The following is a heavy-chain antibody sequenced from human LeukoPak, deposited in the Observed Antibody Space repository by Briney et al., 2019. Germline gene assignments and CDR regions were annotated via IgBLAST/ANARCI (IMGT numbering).Heavy chain of an antibody. CDR2: INDSGAI. Sequence: SETLSLTCAVYGGSFSGYFWTWIRQPPGKRLEWIAEINDSGAINYNPSLKSRVSISVDTAKNQFSLKVNSVTAADTAVYYSAWRGWVSLNVQSNFDYWGQGTLVTVSS. V-gene: IGHV4-34*01. D-gene: IGHD3-16*01. CDR1: GGSFSGYF. CDR3: AWRGWVSLNVQSNFDY. J-gene: IGHJ4*02.